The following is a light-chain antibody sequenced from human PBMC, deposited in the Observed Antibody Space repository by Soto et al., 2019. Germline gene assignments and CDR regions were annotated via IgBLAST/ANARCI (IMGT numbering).Light chain of an antibody. Sequence: EIVLTQSPGTLSFSPGEKATLSCRASQSVSSSYLAWYQQKPGQAPRLLIYGASSRATGIPDRFSGSGSGTDFTLTISRLEPEDFAVYYCQQYGSSLWTFCQGTKV. CDR1: QSVSSSY. V-gene: IGKV3-20*01. J-gene: IGKJ1*01. CDR3: QQYGSSLWT. CDR2: GAS.